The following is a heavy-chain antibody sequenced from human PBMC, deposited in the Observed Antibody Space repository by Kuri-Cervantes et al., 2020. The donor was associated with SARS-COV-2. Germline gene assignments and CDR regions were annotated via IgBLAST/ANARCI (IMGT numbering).Heavy chain of an antibody. D-gene: IGHD2-15*01. CDR3: ARESLPRWGYSRDPFDI. Sequence: GGSLRLSCAVSGFTFSSYSMNWVRQAPGKGLEWVSSISSSSSYIYYADSVKGRFTISRDNAKNSLYLQMNSLRAEDTAVYYCARESLPRWGYSRDPFDIWGQGTMVTVSS. J-gene: IGHJ3*02. V-gene: IGHV3-21*01. CDR2: ISSSSSYI. CDR1: GFTFSSYS.